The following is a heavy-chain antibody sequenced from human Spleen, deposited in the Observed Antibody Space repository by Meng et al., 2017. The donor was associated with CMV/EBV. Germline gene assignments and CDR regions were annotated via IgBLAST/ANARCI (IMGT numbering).Heavy chain of an antibody. CDR2: IDYSGIT. D-gene: IGHD1-26*01. CDR3: ARHRGNYYQSFLH. Sequence: QLQGAGPGMVKLLGTLSLTCPGFGDSNRSNSYYGGWIRQPPGKGLEWIASIDYSGITFQNPSLKSRLTTSVDTSKNQFSLQLRFVTAADTAVYYCARHRGNYYQSFLHWGQGTLVTVSS. J-gene: IGHJ1*01. V-gene: IGHV4-39*01. CDR1: GDSNRSNSYY.